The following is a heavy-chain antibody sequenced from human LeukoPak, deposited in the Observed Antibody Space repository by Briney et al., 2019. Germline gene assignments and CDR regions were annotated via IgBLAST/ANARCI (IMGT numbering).Heavy chain of an antibody. CDR1: GDSVSINSAA. CDR2: TYYRSKWYN. CDR3: AREWAAQLAAYGMDV. D-gene: IGHD3-3*02. J-gene: IGHJ6*02. V-gene: IGHV6-1*01. Sequence: SQTLSLTFAISGDSVSINSAAWNWIRQSPSRGLEWLGRTYYRSKWYNNYAVSVKSRITINPDTSKNQFSLQLNSVTPEDTAVYYCAREWAAQLAAYGMDVWGQGTTVTVSS.